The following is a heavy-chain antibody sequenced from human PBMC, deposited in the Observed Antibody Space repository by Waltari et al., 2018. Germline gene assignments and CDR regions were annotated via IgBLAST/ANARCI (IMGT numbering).Heavy chain of an antibody. V-gene: IGHV3-30-3*01. CDR1: GFTFSSYA. D-gene: IGHD3-10*01. CDR3: ARGRITMVQGVRDAFDI. J-gene: IGHJ3*02. CDR2: ISYDGSNK. Sequence: QVQLVESGGGVVQPGRSLRLSCAASGFTFSSYAMHWVRQAPGKGLEWVAVISYDGSNKYYADSGKGRFTISRDNSKNTLYLQMNSLRAEDTAVYYCARGRITMVQGVRDAFDIWGQGTMVTVSS.